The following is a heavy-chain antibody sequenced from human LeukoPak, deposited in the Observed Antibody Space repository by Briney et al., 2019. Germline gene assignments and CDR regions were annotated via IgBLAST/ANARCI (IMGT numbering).Heavy chain of an antibody. CDR1: GFTFSSYW. V-gene: IGHV3-7*03. J-gene: IGHJ4*02. Sequence: GGSLRLSCGASGFTFSSYWMGWVRQAPGKGLEWVANIKQDGSEKNYVDSVKGRFTISRDNTKNSLYLQMNSLRAEDTAVFYCARDQYDTWSRRGNFDSWGQGTLVIVSS. D-gene: IGHD3-3*01. CDR3: ARDQYDTWSRRGNFDS. CDR2: IKQDGSEK.